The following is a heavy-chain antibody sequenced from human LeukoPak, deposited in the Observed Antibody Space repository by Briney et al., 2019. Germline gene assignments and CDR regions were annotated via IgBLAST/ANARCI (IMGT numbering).Heavy chain of an antibody. CDR1: GFILDDFA. J-gene: IGHJ4*02. Sequence: PGRSLRLSCAASGFILDDFAMHWVRQVPRKGLEWVSGINSNNGIIGYADSVKGRFSISRDNAKDSLYLQMNSLRPEDTALYYCTKDFYRDFYDSVDYYFHYWGQGTLVTVSS. CDR3: TKDFYRDFYDSVDYYFHY. D-gene: IGHD3-22*01. CDR2: INSNNGII. V-gene: IGHV3-9*01.